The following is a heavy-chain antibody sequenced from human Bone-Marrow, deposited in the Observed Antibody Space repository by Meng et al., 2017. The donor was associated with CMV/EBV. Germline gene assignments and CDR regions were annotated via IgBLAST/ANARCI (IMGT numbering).Heavy chain of an antibody. CDR3: TTDRRT. CDR1: GFTFSSYS. J-gene: IGHJ5*02. CDR2: ISSSSYI. V-gene: IGHV3-21*03. Sequence: GESLKISCAASGFTFSSYSMNWVRQAPGKGLEWVSSISSSSYIYYADSVKGRFTISRDDSKNTLYLQMNSLKTEDTAVYYCTTDRRTWGQGTLVTVSS.